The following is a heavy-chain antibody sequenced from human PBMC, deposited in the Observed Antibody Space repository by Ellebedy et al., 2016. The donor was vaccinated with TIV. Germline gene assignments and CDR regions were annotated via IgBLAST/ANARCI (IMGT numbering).Heavy chain of an antibody. D-gene: IGHD6-6*01. V-gene: IGHV3-33*01. J-gene: IGHJ4*02. CDR2: IWYDGSDK. CDR3: ARDNHRYSSSSLDC. Sequence: PGGSLRLSCAASGFTFNKYGMHWVRQAPGKGLEWVALIWYDGSDKYYGDSAKGRFTISRDNSKNTLYLQVNSLRAEDTAVYYCARDNHRYSSSSLDCWGQGTLVTVSS. CDR1: GFTFNKYG.